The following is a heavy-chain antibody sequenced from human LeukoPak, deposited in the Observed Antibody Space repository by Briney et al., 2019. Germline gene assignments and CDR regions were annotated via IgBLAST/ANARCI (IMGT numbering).Heavy chain of an antibody. J-gene: IGHJ4*02. D-gene: IGHD3-22*01. CDR2: ISAYNGNT. CDR1: GYTFTSYG. CDR3: AKDSSGYPLDY. Sequence: ASVKVSCKASGYTFTSYGISWVRQAPGQGLEWMGWISAYNGNTNYAQKLQGRVTMTTDTSTSTAYMELRSLRSVDTAVYYCAKDSSGYPLDYWGQGTLVTVSS. V-gene: IGHV1-18*01.